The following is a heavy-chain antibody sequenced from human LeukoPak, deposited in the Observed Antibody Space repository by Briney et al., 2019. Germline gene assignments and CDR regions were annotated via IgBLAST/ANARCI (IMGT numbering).Heavy chain of an antibody. D-gene: IGHD6-13*01. CDR3: ARGSSWFDY. V-gene: IGHV4-59*06. J-gene: IGHJ4*02. CDR1: GGSISTYY. CDR2: IYYSGST. Sequence: SETLSLTCTVSGGSISTYYWNWIRQHPGKGLEWIGYIYYSGSTYYNPSLKSRVTISVDTSKNQFSLKLSSVTAADTAVYYCARGSSWFDYWGQGTLVTVSS.